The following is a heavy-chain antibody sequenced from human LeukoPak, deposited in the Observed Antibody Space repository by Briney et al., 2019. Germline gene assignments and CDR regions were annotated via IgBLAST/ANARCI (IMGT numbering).Heavy chain of an antibody. CDR3: ARHVDSSSWYDNYYYYMDV. J-gene: IGHJ6*03. Sequence: SETLSLTCTVSGGSISSYYWSWIRQPPGQGLEWVGYIYYSGSTNYNPSLKSRVTISVDTSKNQFSLKLSSVTAADTAVYYCARHVDSSSWYDNYYYYMDVWGKGTTVTVSS. V-gene: IGHV4-59*08. CDR2: IYYSGST. CDR1: GGSISSYY. D-gene: IGHD6-13*01.